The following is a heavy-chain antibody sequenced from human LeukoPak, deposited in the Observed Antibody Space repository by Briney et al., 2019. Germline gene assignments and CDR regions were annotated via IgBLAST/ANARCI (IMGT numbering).Heavy chain of an antibody. Sequence: ASVKVSCKASGGTFSSYAISWVREAPGQGLEWMGGIIPIFGTANYAQKFQGRVTITADESTSTAYMELSSLRSEDTAVYCCAIRPDYDILTGYDYWGQGTLVSVSS. CDR3: AIRPDYDILTGYDY. CDR1: GGTFSSYA. V-gene: IGHV1-69*13. D-gene: IGHD3-9*01. CDR2: IIPIFGTA. J-gene: IGHJ4*02.